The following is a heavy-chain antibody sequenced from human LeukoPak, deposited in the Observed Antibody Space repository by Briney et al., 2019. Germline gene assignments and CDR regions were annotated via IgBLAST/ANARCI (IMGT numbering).Heavy chain of an antibody. CDR1: GGSFSGYY. Sequence: SETLSLTCAVYGGSFSGYYWSWIRQPPGKGLEWIGEINHSGSTNYNPSLKSRVTISVDTSKNQFSLKLSSVTAADTAVYYCARGSMMTSSTASDYWGQGTLVTVSS. J-gene: IGHJ4*02. CDR2: INHSGST. CDR3: ARGSMMTSSTASDY. V-gene: IGHV4-34*01. D-gene: IGHD1-14*01.